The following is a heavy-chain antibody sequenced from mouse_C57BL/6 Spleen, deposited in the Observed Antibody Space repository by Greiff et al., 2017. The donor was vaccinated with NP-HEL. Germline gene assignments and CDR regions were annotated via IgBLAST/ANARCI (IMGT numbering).Heavy chain of an antibody. D-gene: IGHD1-1*01. Sequence: EVQLQQSGPELVRPGASVKIPCKASGYTFTDYNMDWVKQSHGKSLEWIGDINPNNGGTIYNQKFKGKATLTVDKSSSTAYMELRSLTSEDTAVYYCARKGSSYWYFDVWGTGTTVTVSS. CDR1: GYTFTDYN. CDR2: INPNNGGT. CDR3: ARKGSSYWYFDV. V-gene: IGHV1-18*01. J-gene: IGHJ1*03.